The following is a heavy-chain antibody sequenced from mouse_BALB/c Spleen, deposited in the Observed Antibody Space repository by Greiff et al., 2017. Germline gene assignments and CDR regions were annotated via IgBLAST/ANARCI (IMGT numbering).Heavy chain of an antibody. CDR3: ARDGTARATYYAMDY. CDR2: IWAGGST. Sequence: VKLMESGPGLVAPSQSLSITCTVSGFSLTSYGVHWVRQPPGKGLEWLGVIWAGGSTNYNSALMSRLSISKDNSKSQVFLKMNSLQTDDTAMYYCARDGTARATYYAMDYWGQGTSVTVSS. J-gene: IGHJ4*01. V-gene: IGHV2-9*02. D-gene: IGHD3-2*01. CDR1: GFSLTSYG.